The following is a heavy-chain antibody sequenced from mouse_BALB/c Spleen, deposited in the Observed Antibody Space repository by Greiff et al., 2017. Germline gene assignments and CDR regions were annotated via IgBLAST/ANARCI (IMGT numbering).Heavy chain of an antibody. CDR2: ISTYYGNT. Sequence: QVQLQQSGPELVRPGVSVKISCKGSGYTFTDYAMHWVKQSHAKSLEWIGVISTYYGNTNYNQKFKGKATMIVDKSSSTAYMELARLTSEDSAIYYCASSLYGNYDGVDYWGQGTTLTVSS. D-gene: IGHD2-10*02. J-gene: IGHJ2*01. CDR3: ASSLYGNYDGVDY. V-gene: IGHV1S137*01. CDR1: GYTFTDYA.